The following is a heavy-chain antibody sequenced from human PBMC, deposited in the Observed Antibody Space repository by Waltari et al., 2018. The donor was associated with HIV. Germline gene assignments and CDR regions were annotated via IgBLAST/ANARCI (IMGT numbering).Heavy chain of an antibody. D-gene: IGHD5-12*01. V-gene: IGHV5-51*01. CDR2: IYPGNSAT. CDR3: ARLKTRDGYNQFDY. CDR1: DYGFTSYG. Sequence: EVQLVQSGAEVKKPGESLKNSYKGSDYGFTSYGFGWVRQVPAKGLEWTGIIYPGNSATRHSPSFQGQVTISADKSISTAYLQWSSLKASDTAMYYCARLKTRDGYNQFDYWGQGTLVTVSS. J-gene: IGHJ4*02.